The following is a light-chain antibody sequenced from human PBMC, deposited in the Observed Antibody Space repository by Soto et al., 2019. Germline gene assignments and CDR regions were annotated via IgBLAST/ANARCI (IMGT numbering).Light chain of an antibody. V-gene: IGKV1-5*03. J-gene: IGKJ4*01. CDR1: QSISVW. Sequence: DIQMTQSPSTLSASVGDRVTITCRDSQSISVWLAWYQQKPGKAPNLLIYKASTLESGVPSRFSGSGSGTEFTLTISSLQPDDFATYYCQHSNSYPLTIGGGTKVEIK. CDR3: QHSNSYPLT. CDR2: KAS.